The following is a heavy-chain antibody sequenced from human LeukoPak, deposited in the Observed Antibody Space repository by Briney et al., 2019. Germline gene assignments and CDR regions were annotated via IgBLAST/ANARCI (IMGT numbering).Heavy chain of an antibody. CDR1: GFILRNFG. CDR3: ARAPDTGYKY. V-gene: IGHV1-18*01. Sequence: ASVKVSCKTSGFILRNFGVSWPRQAPGQGLEWMAWISIADGRTDYAQNFQGRLTLTTDTSTNTAYMELRSLRSDDTAVYFCARAPDTGYKYWGQGTLVTVSS. J-gene: IGHJ4*02. CDR2: ISIADGRT. D-gene: IGHD5-12*01.